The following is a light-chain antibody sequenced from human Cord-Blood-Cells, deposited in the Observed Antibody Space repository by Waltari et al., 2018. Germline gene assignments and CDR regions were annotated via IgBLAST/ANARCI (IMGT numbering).Light chain of an antibody. Sequence: QSALTQPASVSVSPGQTITISCTGTSHDVGFYNYFSWYQQHPGKAHKLSIYDVSNRPARVSNRFAGAKSGNTAPLTISGLQAEDEADYSCSSYTSSSTYVFGTGTKVTVL. CDR2: DVS. J-gene: IGLJ1*01. CDR1: SHDVGFYNY. CDR3: SSYTSSSTYV. V-gene: IGLV2-14*03.